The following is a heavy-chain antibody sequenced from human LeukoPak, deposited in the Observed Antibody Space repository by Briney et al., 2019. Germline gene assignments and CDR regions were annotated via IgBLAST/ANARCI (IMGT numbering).Heavy chain of an antibody. D-gene: IGHD4-23*01. J-gene: IGHJ3*02. Sequence: ASVKVSCKASGYTFTGYYMHWVRQAPGQGLEWMGWINPNSGGTNYAQKFQGRVTMTRDTSISTAYMELSRLRSDDTAVYYCARVRWINPDAFDIWGQGTMVTVSS. CDR1: GYTFTGYY. V-gene: IGHV1-2*02. CDR3: ARVRWINPDAFDI. CDR2: INPNSGGT.